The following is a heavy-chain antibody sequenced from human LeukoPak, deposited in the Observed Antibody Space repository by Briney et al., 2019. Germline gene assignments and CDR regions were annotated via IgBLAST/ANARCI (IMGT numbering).Heavy chain of an antibody. CDR1: GFTFSSYS. Sequence: GGSLRLSCAASGFTFSSYSMNWVRQAPGKGLEWVSSISSSSSYIYYADSVKGRFTISRDNAKNSLYLQMNSLRAEDTAVYYCARGTRGLGTPNRSGGSCYLRWFDPWGQGTLVTVSS. V-gene: IGHV3-21*01. CDR3: ARGTRGLGTPNRSGGSCYLRWFDP. J-gene: IGHJ5*02. CDR2: ISSSSSYI. D-gene: IGHD2-15*01.